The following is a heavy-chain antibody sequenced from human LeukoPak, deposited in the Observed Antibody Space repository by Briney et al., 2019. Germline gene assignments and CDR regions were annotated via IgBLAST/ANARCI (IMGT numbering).Heavy chain of an antibody. CDR1: GFRFSDYA. CDR2: ISHDGANK. D-gene: IGHD2-15*01. J-gene: IGHJ4*02. Sequence: GGSLRLSCSGSGFRFSDYAMHWVRPSPGRGLEWLAFISHDGANKYYAESVGGRFTISRANSKNTVYLQLSGLREEETALCYCVSEDFAELQFWGEGTRV. V-gene: IGHV3-30*15. CDR3: VSEDFAELQF.